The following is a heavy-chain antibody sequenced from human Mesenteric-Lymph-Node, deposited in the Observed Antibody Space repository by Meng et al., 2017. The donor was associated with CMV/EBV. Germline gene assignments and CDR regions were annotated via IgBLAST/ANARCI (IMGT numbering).Heavy chain of an antibody. Sequence: GGSLRLSCAASGFTFSSYWMHWVRQAPGKGLVWVSRINSDGSSTSYADSVKGRFTISRDNAKNTLYLQMSGLRAEDTAVYYCARVEMATIFSFDYWGQGTLVTVSS. V-gene: IGHV3-74*01. D-gene: IGHD5-24*01. CDR2: INSDGSST. CDR3: ARVEMATIFSFDY. J-gene: IGHJ4*02. CDR1: GFTFSSYW.